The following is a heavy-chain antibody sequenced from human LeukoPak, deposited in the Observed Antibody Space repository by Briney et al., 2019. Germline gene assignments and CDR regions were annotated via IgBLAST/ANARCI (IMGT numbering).Heavy chain of an antibody. D-gene: IGHD2-8*02. CDR2: ISSSSNYI. CDR3: ARGDTGY. V-gene: IGHV3-21*01. CDR1: GFTFSGYS. J-gene: IGHJ4*02. Sequence: PGGSLRLSRAASGFTFSGYSMNWVRQAPGKGLEWVSSISSSSNYIYYADSVKGRFTISRDNAKNSLSLQMNSLRAEDTAVYYCARGDTGYWGQGTLVTVSS.